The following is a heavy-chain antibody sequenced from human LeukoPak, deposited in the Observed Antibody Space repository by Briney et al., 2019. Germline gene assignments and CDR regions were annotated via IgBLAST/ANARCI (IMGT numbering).Heavy chain of an antibody. CDR3: ARAQYSYGYNDY. CDR1: GGSFSGYY. J-gene: IGHJ4*02. CDR2: INHSGST. D-gene: IGHD5-18*01. Sequence: PSETLSLTCAVYGGSFSGYYWSWIRQPPGKGLQWIGEINHSGSTNYNPSLKSRVTISVDTSKNQFSLKLSSVTAADTAVYYCARAQYSYGYNDYWGQGTLVTVSS. V-gene: IGHV4-34*01.